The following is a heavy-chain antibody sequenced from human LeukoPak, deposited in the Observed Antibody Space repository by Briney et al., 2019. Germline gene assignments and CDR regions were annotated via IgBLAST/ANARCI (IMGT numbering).Heavy chain of an antibody. Sequence: PSETLSLTCTVSGGSISSYYWSWIRQPPGKGLEWIGYIYYSGGTNYNPSLKSRVTISVDTSKNQFSLKLSSVTAADTAVYYCARGRDAFDIWGQGTMVTVSS. CDR2: IYYSGGT. V-gene: IGHV4-59*01. CDR1: GGSISSYY. J-gene: IGHJ3*02. CDR3: ARGRDAFDI.